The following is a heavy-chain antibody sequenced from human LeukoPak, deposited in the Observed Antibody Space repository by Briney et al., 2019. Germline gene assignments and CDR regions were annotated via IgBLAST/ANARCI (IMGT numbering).Heavy chain of an antibody. CDR3: ASPGIAVADNDY. CDR1: GYTFTSYG. D-gene: IGHD6-19*01. Sequence: SVKVSCKASGYTFTSYGISWVRQAPGQGLEWMGGIIPIFGTANYVQKFQGRVTITADESTSTAYMELSSLRSEDTAVYYCASPGIAVADNDYWGQGTLVTVSS. J-gene: IGHJ4*02. V-gene: IGHV1-69*13. CDR2: IIPIFGTA.